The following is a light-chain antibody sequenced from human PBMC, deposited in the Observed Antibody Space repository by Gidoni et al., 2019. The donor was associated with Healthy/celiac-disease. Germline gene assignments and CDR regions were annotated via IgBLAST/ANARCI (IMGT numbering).Light chain of an antibody. CDR1: QSITSY. J-gene: IGKJ3*01. CDR2: AAS. Sequence: DIQMTQSPSSLSASVGDRVTITCRASQSITSYLNWYQQKPGKAPKLLSYAASSLQSWVPSKFSGSGSGTDFNLTISSLRPEDFATYYCQQSYRTVFTFGHGTKVEIK. V-gene: IGKV1-39*01. CDR3: QQSYRTVFT.